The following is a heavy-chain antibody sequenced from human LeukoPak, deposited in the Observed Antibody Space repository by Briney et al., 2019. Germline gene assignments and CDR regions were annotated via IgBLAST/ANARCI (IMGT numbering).Heavy chain of an antibody. J-gene: IGHJ5*02. V-gene: IGHV4-59*08. D-gene: IGHD3-10*01. CDR1: GGSISSYY. CDR2: IYYSGST. CDR3: ARHSKITMVRGVRRTWFDP. Sequence: SETLSLTCTVSGGSISSYYWSWIRQPPGKGLEWIGNIYYSGSTNYNPSLKSRVTISVDTSKNQFSLKLSSVTAADTAVYYCARHSKITMVRGVRRTWFDPWGQGTLVTVSS.